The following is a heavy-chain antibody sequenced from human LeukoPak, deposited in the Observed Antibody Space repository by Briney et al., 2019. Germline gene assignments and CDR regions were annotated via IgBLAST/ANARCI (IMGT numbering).Heavy chain of an antibody. J-gene: IGHJ4*02. D-gene: IGHD3-3*01. CDR3: ARDRPPFWSGSYYFDY. CDR1: GGSISSYY. V-gene: IGHV4-4*07. CDR2: IYTSGST. Sequence: SETLSLTCTVSGGSISSYYWSWIRQPAGKGLEWIGRIYTSGSTNYNPSLKSRVTMSVDTSKNQFSLKLSSVTAADTAVYYCARDRPPFWSGSYYFDYWGQGTLVTVSS.